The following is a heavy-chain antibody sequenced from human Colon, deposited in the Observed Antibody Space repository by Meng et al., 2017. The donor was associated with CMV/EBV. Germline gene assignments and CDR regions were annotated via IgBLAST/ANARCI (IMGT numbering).Heavy chain of an antibody. J-gene: IGHJ4*02. V-gene: IGHV3-30*02. CDR3: FRNSFDY. CDR1: GFTFGSYG. CDR2: IRYDGSEQ. D-gene: IGHD1-14*01. Sequence: GESLKISCAASGFTFGSYGMHWVRHFPGKGLEWVTFIRYDGSEQFYAGSVQGRFTVSRDNSKNSMLLQMNSLGAEDSAVYYCFRNSFDYWGQGSLVTVSS.